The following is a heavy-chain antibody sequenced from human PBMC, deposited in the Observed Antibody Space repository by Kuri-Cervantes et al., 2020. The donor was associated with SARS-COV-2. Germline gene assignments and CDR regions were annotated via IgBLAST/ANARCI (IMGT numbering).Heavy chain of an antibody. J-gene: IGHJ3*02. V-gene: IGHV3-30*04. D-gene: IGHD7-27*01. CDR1: GFTFSSYA. CDR2: ISYDGSNK. Sequence: GESLKISCAASGFTFSSYAMHWVRQAPGKGLEWVAVISYDGSNKYYADSVKGRFTISRGNSKNTLYLQMNSLRAEDTAVYYCARDGDDPTGERAFDIWGQGTMVTVSS. CDR3: ARDGDDPTGERAFDI.